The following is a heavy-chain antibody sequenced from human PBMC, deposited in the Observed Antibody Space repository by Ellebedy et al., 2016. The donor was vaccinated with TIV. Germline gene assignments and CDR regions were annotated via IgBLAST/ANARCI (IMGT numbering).Heavy chain of an antibody. D-gene: IGHD4-17*01. CDR3: ARRGSYGDYAVQINSWFDR. Sequence: GGSLRLSCAASGFSFRSYWMTWVRQAPGKGLEWVANIYHGGSQQFYVDSVKGRFTISRDNAKNSLYLQMNSLRAKDTAVYYCARRGSYGDYAVQINSWFDRWGQGTLVTVSS. CDR2: IYHGGSQQ. V-gene: IGHV3-7*01. J-gene: IGHJ5*02. CDR1: GFSFRSYW.